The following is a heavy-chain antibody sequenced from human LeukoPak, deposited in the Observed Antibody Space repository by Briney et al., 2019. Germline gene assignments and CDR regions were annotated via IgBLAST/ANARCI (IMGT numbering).Heavy chain of an antibody. Sequence: SGTLSLTCAVSGGSISSSNWWSWVRQPPGKGLEWIGNIYYSGSTYYNPSLKSRVTISVDTSKNQFSLKLSSVTAADTAVYYCARHAPTPSYYYDSSGYYGDYFDYWGQGTLVTVSS. CDR3: ARHAPTPSYYYDSSGYYGDYFDY. J-gene: IGHJ4*02. CDR2: IYYSGST. CDR1: GGSISSSNW. D-gene: IGHD3-22*01. V-gene: IGHV4-4*02.